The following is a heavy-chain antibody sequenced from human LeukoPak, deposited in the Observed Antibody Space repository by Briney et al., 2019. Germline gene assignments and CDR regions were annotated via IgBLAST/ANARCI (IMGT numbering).Heavy chain of an antibody. J-gene: IGHJ4*02. CDR1: GGSFSSSSYY. Sequence: SETLSLTCTVSGGSFSSSSYYWGWIRQPPGKGLEWIGSIYYSGSTYYNPSLKSRVTISVDTSKNQFSLKLSSVTAADTAVYYCARTVRALVYDPRLFDYWGQGTLVTVSS. CDR3: ARTVRALVYDPRLFDY. V-gene: IGHV4-39*01. D-gene: IGHD6-13*01. CDR2: IYYSGST.